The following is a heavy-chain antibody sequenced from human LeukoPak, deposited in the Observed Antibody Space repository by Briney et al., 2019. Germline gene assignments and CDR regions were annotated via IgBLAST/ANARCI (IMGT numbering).Heavy chain of an antibody. D-gene: IGHD3-3*01. CDR3: ARGPYDFWSGYSFWFDP. Sequence: SETLSLTCTVSGGSISSYYWSWIRQPAGKGLEWIGRIYTSGSTNYNPSLKSRVTISVDTSKNQFSLKLSSVTAADTAVYYCARGPYDFWSGYSFWFDPWGQGTLVTVSS. CDR2: IYTSGST. J-gene: IGHJ5*02. CDR1: GGSISSYY. V-gene: IGHV4-4*07.